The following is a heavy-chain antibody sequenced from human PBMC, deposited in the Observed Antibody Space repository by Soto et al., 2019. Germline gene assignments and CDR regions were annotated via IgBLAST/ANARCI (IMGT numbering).Heavy chain of an antibody. CDR2: ISAYNGNT. CDR3: ARDYDWNYEEDYYYYGMDV. V-gene: IGHV1-18*01. J-gene: IGHJ6*02. CDR1: GYTFPSYG. D-gene: IGHD1-7*01. Sequence: GASVKVSCKASGYTFPSYGISWVRQAPGQGLEWMGWISAYNGNTNYAQKLQGRVTMTTDTSTSTAYMELRSLRSDDTAVYYCARDYDWNYEEDYYYYGMDVWGQGTTVTVSS.